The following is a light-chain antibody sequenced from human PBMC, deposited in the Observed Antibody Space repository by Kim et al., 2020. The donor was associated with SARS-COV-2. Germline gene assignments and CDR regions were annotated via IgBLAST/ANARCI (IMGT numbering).Light chain of an antibody. CDR2: DAS. Sequence: VLTQSPSTLSLSPGETATLSCRASHGIVNYLAWYQQKPGQAPRLLIYDASNRDAGAPARFSGSGSGTDFTLTISTLRPEDSGVYYCQQRTNWPLTFGQGTRLEIK. V-gene: IGKV3-11*01. J-gene: IGKJ5*01. CDR1: HGIVNY. CDR3: QQRTNWPLT.